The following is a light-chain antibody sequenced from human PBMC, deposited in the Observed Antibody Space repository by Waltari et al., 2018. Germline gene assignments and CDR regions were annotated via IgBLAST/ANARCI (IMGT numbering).Light chain of an antibody. Sequence: IRMTQSPPSLSAFVGDRVTISCRASHGITNYLAWYQQKPGKGPELLIYAASTLQSGVPSRFSGSGSGTDFTLTISSLQPEDVGSYYCQDYGSAPYSFGPGTKVEI. CDR3: QDYGSAPYS. CDR1: HGITNY. V-gene: IGKV1-27*01. J-gene: IGKJ2*03. CDR2: AAS.